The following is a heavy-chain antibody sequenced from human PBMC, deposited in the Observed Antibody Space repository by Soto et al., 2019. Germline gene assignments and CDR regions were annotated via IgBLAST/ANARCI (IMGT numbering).Heavy chain of an antibody. V-gene: IGHV3-23*01. Sequence: GGSLRLSCAASGFTLSNYAMSWVRQAPGKGLEWVSIISGSSSSIYYADSVKGRFTISRDNAKNTLYLQMNSLRAEDTAVYYCARGTFDYWGQGTLVTVSS. CDR3: ARGTFDY. J-gene: IGHJ4*02. CDR2: ISGSSSSI. CDR1: GFTLSNYA.